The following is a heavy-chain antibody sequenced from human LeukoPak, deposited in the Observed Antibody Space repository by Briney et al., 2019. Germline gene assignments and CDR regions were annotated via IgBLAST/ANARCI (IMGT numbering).Heavy chain of an antibody. Sequence: GGSLRLSCAASGFTFDDYAMHWVRQAPGKGLEWVSGISWNSGSIGYADSVKGRFTISRDNAKNSLYLQMNSLRAEDMALYYCTTGWYYAFDIWGQGTMVTVSS. CDR2: ISWNSGSI. J-gene: IGHJ3*02. V-gene: IGHV3-9*03. CDR1: GFTFDDYA. D-gene: IGHD6-19*01. CDR3: TTGWYYAFDI.